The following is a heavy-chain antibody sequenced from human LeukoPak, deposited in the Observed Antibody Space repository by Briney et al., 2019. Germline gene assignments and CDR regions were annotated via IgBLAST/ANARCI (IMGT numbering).Heavy chain of an antibody. D-gene: IGHD3-22*01. J-gene: IGHJ4*02. V-gene: IGHV1-2*02. CDR3: AREAGGSGYDYFDY. CDR2: INPNSGGT. CDR1: GYTFTGYY. Sequence: GASVKVSCKASGYTFTGYYMHWVRQAPGQGLEWMGWINPNSGGTNYAQKFQGRVTMTRDTSISTAYMELSRLRSDDTAVYYCAREAGGSGYDYFDYWGQGTLVTVSS.